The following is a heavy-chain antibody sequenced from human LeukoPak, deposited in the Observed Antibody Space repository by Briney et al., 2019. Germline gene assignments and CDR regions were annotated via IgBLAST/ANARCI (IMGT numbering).Heavy chain of an antibody. CDR1: GFSFSSSA. CDR3: VKGVQGIRGSNSWEYFQH. J-gene: IGHJ1*01. D-gene: IGHD3-10*01. CDR2: ISRDGAGT. V-gene: IGHV3-64D*06. Sequence: PGGSLRLSCSASGFSFSSSAMHWVRQAPGKGLEYGSAISRDGAGTYYADSVKDRVTISRDNSKNTLYLQMSSLTPEDTAVYYCVKGVQGIRGSNSWEYFQHWGQGTLVTVSS.